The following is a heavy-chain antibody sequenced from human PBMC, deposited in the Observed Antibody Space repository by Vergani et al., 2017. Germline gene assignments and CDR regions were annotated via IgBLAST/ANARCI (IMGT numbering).Heavy chain of an antibody. Sequence: VQLVESGGGVVQPGRSLRLSCAASGFTFSSYGMHWVRQAPGKGLEWVAIISYDGSNKYYADSVKGRFTISRDNSKNTLYLKMTSLRTEDTAVYYCGKEGSSSSRDFDYWGQGTLVTVSS. D-gene: IGHD6-6*01. CDR1: GFTFSSYG. CDR3: GKEGSSSSRDFDY. J-gene: IGHJ4*02. CDR2: ISYDGSNK. V-gene: IGHV3-30*18.